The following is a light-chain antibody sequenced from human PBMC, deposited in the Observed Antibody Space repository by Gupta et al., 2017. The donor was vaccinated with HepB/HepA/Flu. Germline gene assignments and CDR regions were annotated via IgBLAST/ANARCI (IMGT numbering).Light chain of an antibody. CDR3: QQYNGFSSS. CDR2: TAS. CDR1: QSISMW. J-gene: IGKJ2*04. Sequence: IQMTQSPSTLSASVGDSVTITCRASQSISMWLAWYQQKAGEAPKLLIYTASSLDSGVPSRFSGSGSGTEFTLTSSSLQPDDSATYYCQQYNGFSSSFGEGTKLEIK. V-gene: IGKV1-5*03.